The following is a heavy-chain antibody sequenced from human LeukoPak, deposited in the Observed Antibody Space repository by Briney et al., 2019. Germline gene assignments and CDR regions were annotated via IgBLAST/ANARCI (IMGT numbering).Heavy chain of an antibody. CDR2: IYSGGST. CDR3: ERHNTGYSDSSGGYYFDY. D-gene: IGHD6-19*01. CDR1: GFTVSSNY. V-gene: IGHV3-66*04. J-gene: IGHJ4*02. Sequence: GGPLRLSCAAAGFTVSSNYMSWVRQAPGKGLEWVSVIYSGGSTYYADSVKGRFTISRDNSKNTLYLQMNSLRAEDTAVYYCERHNTGYSDSSGGYYFDYWGQGTLVTLSS.